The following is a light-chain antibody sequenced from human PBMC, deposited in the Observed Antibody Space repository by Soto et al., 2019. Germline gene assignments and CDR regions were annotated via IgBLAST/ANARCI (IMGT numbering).Light chain of an antibody. Sequence: DIQMTQSPSTLSASVGDRVTITCRASQSVSSFLAWYQQKPGKAPKLLIYDASSLESGVPSRFSGSGSGTEFTLTISSLQPDDFATYYCQQYNSYPWTFGQGTKVDI. J-gene: IGKJ1*01. CDR2: DAS. CDR3: QQYNSYPWT. CDR1: QSVSSF. V-gene: IGKV1-5*01.